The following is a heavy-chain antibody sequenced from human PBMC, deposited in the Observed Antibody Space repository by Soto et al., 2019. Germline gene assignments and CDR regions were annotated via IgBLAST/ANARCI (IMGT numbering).Heavy chain of an antibody. CDR3: AKTTGATCILHGMVV. CDR2: IIPLFTSA. Sequence: QVQLVQSGAEVKKPGSSVKVSCKASGGSFNSNAFSWVRQAPGQGLEWLGGIIPLFTSANYAQKFQGRVTIISDESASTIYMELSILTPEYPAVYYCAKTTGATCILHGMVVLGPGTTVTVSS. CDR1: GGSFNSNA. J-gene: IGHJ6*02. V-gene: IGHV1-69*01. D-gene: IGHD5-12*01.